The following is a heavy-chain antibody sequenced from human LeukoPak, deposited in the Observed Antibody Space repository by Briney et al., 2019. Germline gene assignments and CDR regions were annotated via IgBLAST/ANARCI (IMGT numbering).Heavy chain of an antibody. Sequence: PGGSLRPSCTASGFTFSMYWMHWVRQAPGKGLVWVSRINPDGSTASYAGSVEGRFTISRDNAKNMLYLQMNSLRAEDTAVYFCAGVAVGEYNFHHWGQGTLVTVSS. D-gene: IGHD6-19*01. CDR3: AGVAVGEYNFHH. CDR1: GFTFSMYW. V-gene: IGHV3-74*01. J-gene: IGHJ4*02. CDR2: INPDGSTA.